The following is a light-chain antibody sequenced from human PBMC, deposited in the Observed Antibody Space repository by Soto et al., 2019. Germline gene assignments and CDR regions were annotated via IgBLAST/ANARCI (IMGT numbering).Light chain of an antibody. V-gene: IGLV3-10*01. CDR1: ALPKKY. CDR3: YLTDTSGPWV. J-gene: IGLJ3*02. Sequence: SYELTQTPSVSVSPGQTARITCSGDALPKKYAYWYQQKSGQAPVLVIYEDTKRPSGIPERFSGSSSGTMATLTISGAQVEDEADYYCYLTDTSGPWVFGGGTQLTVL. CDR2: EDT.